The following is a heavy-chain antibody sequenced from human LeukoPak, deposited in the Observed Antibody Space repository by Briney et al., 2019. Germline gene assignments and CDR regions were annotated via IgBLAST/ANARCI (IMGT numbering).Heavy chain of an antibody. D-gene: IGHD6-25*01. J-gene: IGHJ3*02. CDR1: GGSISSYY. V-gene: IGHV4-59*01. CDR2: IDYSGST. CDR3: ARARRSSGRPDAFDI. Sequence: TSETLSLTCTVPGGSISSYYWTWIRQPPGQGLEWIGYIDYSGSTNYNPSLKSRVTISVDTSKNQFSLKLSPVTAADTAVYHCARARRSSGRPDAFDIWGQGTMVTVSS.